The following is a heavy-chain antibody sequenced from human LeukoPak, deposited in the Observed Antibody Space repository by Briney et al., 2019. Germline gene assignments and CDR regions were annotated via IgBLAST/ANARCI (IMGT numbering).Heavy chain of an antibody. CDR3: ATGLFFQVDTAMPTVPYFDY. Sequence: APVKVSCKVSGYTLTELSMHWVRQAPGKGLEWMGGFDPEDGETIYAQKFQGRVTMTEDTSTDTAYMELSSLRSEDTAVYYCATGLFFQVDTAMPTVPYFDYWGQGTLVTVSS. CDR1: GYTLTELS. D-gene: IGHD5-18*01. V-gene: IGHV1-24*01. J-gene: IGHJ4*02. CDR2: FDPEDGET.